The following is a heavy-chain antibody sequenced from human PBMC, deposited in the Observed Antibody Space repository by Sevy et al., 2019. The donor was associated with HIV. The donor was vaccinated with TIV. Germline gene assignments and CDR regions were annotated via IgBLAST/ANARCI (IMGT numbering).Heavy chain of an antibody. J-gene: IGHJ4*02. CDR1: GFTLNSYW. CDR2: IKQDGSVR. CDR3: VRAIAADGSF. D-gene: IGHD6-13*01. V-gene: IGHV3-7*01. Sequence: GGSLRLSCVASGFTLNSYWMSWVRQAPGKGLEWVANIKQDGSVRYYVDSVKGRFTISRDNAGNLVYLQMNSLRVEDTALYYCVRAIAADGSFWGQGTLVTVSS.